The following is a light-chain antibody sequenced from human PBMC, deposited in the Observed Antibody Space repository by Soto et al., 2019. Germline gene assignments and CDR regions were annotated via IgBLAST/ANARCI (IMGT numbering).Light chain of an antibody. J-gene: IGLJ2*01. CDR3: CSYAGSYTLV. Sequence: QSALTQPRSVSGSPGQSVTISCTGTSSDVGGYNHVSWYQQYPGKAPKLMIYGVSKRPSGVPDRFSGSKSGNTASLTISGLQAEDEADYYCCSYAGSYTLVFGGGTKLTVL. V-gene: IGLV2-11*01. CDR1: SSDVGGYNH. CDR2: GVS.